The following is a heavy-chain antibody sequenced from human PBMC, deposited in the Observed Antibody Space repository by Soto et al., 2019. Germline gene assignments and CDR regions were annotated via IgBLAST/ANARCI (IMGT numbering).Heavy chain of an antibody. CDR2: MNPKNGDT. D-gene: IGHD3-9*01. CDR1: GYTFTNYD. CDR3: ARVDYDILTGSSPNWFDP. J-gene: IGHJ5*02. Sequence: QVQLVQSGAEVKKPGASVKVSCKAFGYTFTNYDINWVRQATGEGLEWMGWMNPKNGDTGYAQKFQGIVTMTRHTSISTAYMELRSLTSEDTAVYYCARVDYDILTGSSPNWFDPWGQGTLVTVFS. V-gene: IGHV1-8*01.